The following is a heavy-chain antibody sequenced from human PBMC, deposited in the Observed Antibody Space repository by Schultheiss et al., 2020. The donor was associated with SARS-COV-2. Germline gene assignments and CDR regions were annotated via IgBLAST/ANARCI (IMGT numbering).Heavy chain of an antibody. Sequence: SETLSLTCAVYGGSFSGYYWSWIRQPPGKGLEWIGYIYYSGSTNYNPSLKSRVTISVDTSKNQFSLMLSSVTAADTAVYFCARDFGIAAAGTDYYYGMDVWGQGTTVTVSS. D-gene: IGHD6-13*01. CDR2: IYYSGST. J-gene: IGHJ6*02. CDR1: GGSFSGYY. CDR3: ARDFGIAAAGTDYYYGMDV. V-gene: IGHV4-59*01.